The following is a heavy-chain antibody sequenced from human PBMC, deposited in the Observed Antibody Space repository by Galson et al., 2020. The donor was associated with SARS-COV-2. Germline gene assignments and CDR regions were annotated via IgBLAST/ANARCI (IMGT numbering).Heavy chain of an antibody. CDR1: GFTFSDYY. CDR3: ATPKDPYMRSGSYYFDY. V-gene: IGHV3-11*04. CDR2: ISSSGSTI. D-gene: IGHD5-12*01. J-gene: IGHJ4*02. Sequence: GGSLRLSCAASGFTFSDYYMSWIRQAPGKGLEWVSYISSSGSTIYYADSVKGRFTISRDNAKNSLYLQMNSLRAEDTAVYYCATPKDPYMRSGSYYFDYWGQGTLVTVSS.